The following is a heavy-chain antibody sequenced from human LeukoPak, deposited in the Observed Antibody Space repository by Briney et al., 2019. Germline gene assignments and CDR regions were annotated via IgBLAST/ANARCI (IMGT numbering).Heavy chain of an antibody. CDR2: ISSSSSTI. D-gene: IGHD1-26*01. V-gene: IGHV3-48*03. J-gene: IGHJ4*02. CDR1: GFTFSSYE. CDR3: ARDRRGSYFRGAIPYRSDY. Sequence: GESLRLSCAASGFTFSSYEMNWVRQAPGKGLEWVSYISSSSSTIYYADSVKGRFTISRDNAKNSLYLQMNSLRAEDTAVYYCARDRRGSYFRGAIPYRSDYWGQGTLVTVSS.